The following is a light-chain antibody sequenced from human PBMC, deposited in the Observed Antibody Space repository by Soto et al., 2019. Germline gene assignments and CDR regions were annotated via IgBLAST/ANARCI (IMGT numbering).Light chain of an antibody. CDR1: QSVGSW. Sequence: DIQMTQSPSTLSASVGDRVTISCRASQSVGSWLAWYQQKPGKAPKFLIYDASTLESGVPSRFSGGGSGTEFTLTISSLQTDDFSTYYYQQYHSYWTFGQGTK. V-gene: IGKV1-5*01. J-gene: IGKJ1*01. CDR3: QQYHSYWT. CDR2: DAS.